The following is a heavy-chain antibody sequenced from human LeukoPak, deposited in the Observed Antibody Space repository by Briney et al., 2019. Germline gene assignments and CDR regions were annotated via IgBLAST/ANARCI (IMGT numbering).Heavy chain of an antibody. CDR1: GYTFTSYD. CDR2: INPSGGST. D-gene: IGHD5-18*01. Sequence: ASVKVSCKASGYTFTSYDINWVRQATGQGLEWMGIINPSGGSTSYAQKFQGRVTMTRDMSTSTVYMELSSLRSEDTAVYYCARRTTAMGPVGAFDIWGQGTMVTVSS. V-gene: IGHV1-46*01. CDR3: ARRTTAMGPVGAFDI. J-gene: IGHJ3*02.